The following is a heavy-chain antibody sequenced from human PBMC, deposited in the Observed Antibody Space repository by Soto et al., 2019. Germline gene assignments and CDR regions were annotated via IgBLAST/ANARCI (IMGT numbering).Heavy chain of an antibody. CDR3: ARDRLVSYQHYYHYHGMDV. J-gene: IGHJ6*02. CDR1: GGSVSSGSYY. D-gene: IGHD1-26*01. Sequence: PSETLSLTCTVSGGSVSSGSYYGSWIRQPLGKGLEWIGYIYYSGSTNYNPSLKSRVTISVDTSKNQFSLKLSSVTAADTAVYYRARDRLVSYQHYYHYHGMDVWGHGTTVTVS. V-gene: IGHV4-61*01. CDR2: IYYSGST.